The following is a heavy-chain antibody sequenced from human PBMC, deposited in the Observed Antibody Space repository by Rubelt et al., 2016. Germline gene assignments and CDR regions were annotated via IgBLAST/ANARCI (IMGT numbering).Heavy chain of an antibody. V-gene: IGHV3-30*02. J-gene: IGHJ1*01. CDR2: IRDDGSNK. D-gene: IGHD4-17*01. CDR1: GFTFSSYG. Sequence: QVQLVESGGGVVQPGGSLRLSCAASGFTFSSYGMQWVRQAPGKGLEWVAFIRDDGSNKYYADSVKGLLTSSRDNSQITLYLQMTSLGAEDTAVYYWATPARLDYGINAEYFPHWGQGTLVTVSS. CDR3: ATPARLDYGINAEYFPH.